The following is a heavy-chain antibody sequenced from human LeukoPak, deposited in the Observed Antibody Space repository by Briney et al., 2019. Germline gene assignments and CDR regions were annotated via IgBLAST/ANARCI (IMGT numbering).Heavy chain of an antibody. D-gene: IGHD3-22*01. V-gene: IGHV3-7*01. CDR1: GFTFSTYW. Sequence: PGGSLRLSCAASGFTFSTYWMSWVRRAPGKGLEWVANIKQDGSEKYYVDSVKGRFTISRDNAKNSLYLQMNSLRADDTAVYYCARELYDSSGYRPLDVWGKGTTVTVSS. CDR2: IKQDGSEK. CDR3: ARELYDSSGYRPLDV. J-gene: IGHJ6*04.